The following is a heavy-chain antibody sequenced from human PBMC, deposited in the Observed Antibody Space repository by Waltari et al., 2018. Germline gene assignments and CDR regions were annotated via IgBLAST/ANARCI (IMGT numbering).Heavy chain of an antibody. CDR2: IFADGTT. CDR3: ARAGHPNS. J-gene: IGHJ3*01. V-gene: IGHV3-66*02. Sequence: EVYLEQSGGGLVQPGGSLKLSCAASGATIDSNYMNWIRQVPGKGLQWISVIFADGTTHYADSVRGRFAISRDTSENTLYLQLSGLRPDDSGFYYCARAGHPNSWGQGQWSAFLQ. D-gene: IGHD1-1*01. CDR1: GATIDSNY.